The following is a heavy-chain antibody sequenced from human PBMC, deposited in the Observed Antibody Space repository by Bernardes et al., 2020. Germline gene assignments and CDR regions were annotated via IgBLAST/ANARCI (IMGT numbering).Heavy chain of an antibody. V-gene: IGHV3-23*01. CDR3: TKTNGLKYLFPD. J-gene: IGHJ4*02. D-gene: IGHD2-2*01. CDR1: GFTFSSFS. Sequence: GSLRLSCAASGFTFSSFSMNWVRQAPGKGLEWVSSIAGTGNEHYADSVKGRVSISRDNSKNTVHLQMNSLRAEDTALYYCTKTNGLKYLFPDWGQGTPVTVSS. CDR2: IAGTGNE.